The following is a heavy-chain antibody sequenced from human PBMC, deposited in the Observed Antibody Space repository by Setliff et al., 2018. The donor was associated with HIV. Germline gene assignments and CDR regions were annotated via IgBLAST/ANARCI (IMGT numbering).Heavy chain of an antibody. CDR1: GGSISSGSYY. CDR3: ARRGRDGVFIMFATGFDP. V-gene: IGHV4-61*02. Sequence: SETLSLTCTVSGGSISSGSYYWSWIRQPAGKGLEWIGRIYTSGSTNYNPSLKSRVTISVDTSKNQFSLKLSSVTAADTAVYYCARRGRDGVFIMFATGFDPWGQGALVTVSS. J-gene: IGHJ5*02. D-gene: IGHD2-8*01. CDR2: IYTSGST.